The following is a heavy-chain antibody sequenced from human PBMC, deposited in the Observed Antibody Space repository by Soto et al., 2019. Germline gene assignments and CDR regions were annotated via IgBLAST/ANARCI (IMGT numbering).Heavy chain of an antibody. V-gene: IGHV3-23*01. Sequence: EVQLLESGGGLVQPGGSLRLSCAASGFTCSSYAMSWVRQAPGKGLEWVSDISGSGGSPYYAASVKGRFTISRDNSKNTLYLQMNSLRAEYTAVYYCAKDWLVSGPLDSWGQGTLVTVSS. CDR2: ISGSGGSP. D-gene: IGHD6-19*01. CDR1: GFTCSSYA. J-gene: IGHJ5*01. CDR3: AKDWLVSGPLDS.